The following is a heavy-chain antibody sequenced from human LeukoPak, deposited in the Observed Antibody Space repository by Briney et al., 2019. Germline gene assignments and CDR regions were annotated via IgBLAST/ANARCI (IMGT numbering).Heavy chain of an antibody. CDR3: ARAYYYEAYWYFDL. D-gene: IGHD3-22*01. CDR1: GGSFSGYY. Sequence: SETLSLTCAVYGGSFSGYYWSWIRQPPGKGLEWIGEINHSGSTNYNPSLKSRVTISVDTSKNQCSLKLTFVTAADTAVYYCARAYYYEAYWYFDLWGRGTLVTVSS. CDR2: INHSGST. V-gene: IGHV4-34*01. J-gene: IGHJ2*01.